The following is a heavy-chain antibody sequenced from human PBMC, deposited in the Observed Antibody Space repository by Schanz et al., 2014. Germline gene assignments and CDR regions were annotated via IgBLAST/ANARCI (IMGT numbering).Heavy chain of an antibody. CDR1: GFTFSSYA. CDR2: ISGSGGST. V-gene: IGHV3-23*01. CDR3: ARKVVATIGGYYDN. J-gene: IGHJ4*02. D-gene: IGHD5-12*01. Sequence: EMQLLESGGGLAQPGGSLRLSCAASGFTFSSYAMSWVRQAPGKGLEWVSAISGSGGSTYYADSVKGRFTISRDNSKNTLYLQMNSLRAEDTAVYYCARKVVATIGGYYDNWGQGTLVIVSS.